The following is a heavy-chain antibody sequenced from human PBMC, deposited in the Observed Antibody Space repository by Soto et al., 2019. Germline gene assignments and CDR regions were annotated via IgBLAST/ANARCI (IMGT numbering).Heavy chain of an antibody. CDR3: ARAPQYSSSSGDAFDI. V-gene: IGHV3-7*03. D-gene: IGHD6-6*01. Sequence: GGSLRLSCAASGFTFSSYWMSWVRQAPGKGLEWVANIKQDGSEKYYVDSVKGRFTISRDNAKNSLYLQMNSLRAEDTAVYYCARAPQYSSSSGDAFDIWGQGTIVTVSS. J-gene: IGHJ3*02. CDR1: GFTFSSYW. CDR2: IKQDGSEK.